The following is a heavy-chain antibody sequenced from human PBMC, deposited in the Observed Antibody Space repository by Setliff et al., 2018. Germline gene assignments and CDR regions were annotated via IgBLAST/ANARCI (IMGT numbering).Heavy chain of an antibody. D-gene: IGHD2-2*01. V-gene: IGHV1-18*01. CDR1: GYTFSDYG. CDR3: SRLVRYCTRTSCQRLSGDDY. Sequence: ASVKVSCKASGYTFSDYGITWVRQAPGQGLEWMGWISAYSGKAYYAQKLQDRATMTTDTSTTTAYMELKSLRSDDTAIYYCSRLVRYCTRTSCQRLSGDDYWGQGALVTVSS. CDR2: ISAYSGKA. J-gene: IGHJ4*02.